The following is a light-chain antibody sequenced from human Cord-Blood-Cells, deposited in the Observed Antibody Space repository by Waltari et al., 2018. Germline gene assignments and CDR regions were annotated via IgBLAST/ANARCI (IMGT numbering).Light chain of an antibody. CDR1: SSDVGGYNY. Sequence: QSALTQPASVSGSPGQSITISCTGTSSDVGGYNYVSWYQQRPGKAPKLMIYDVSKRPSGVSNRFSGSKSGNTASLTISGLQAEDEADYYCSSYTSSRVFGGGTKLTVL. CDR3: SSYTSSRV. CDR2: DVS. J-gene: IGLJ3*02. V-gene: IGLV2-14*01.